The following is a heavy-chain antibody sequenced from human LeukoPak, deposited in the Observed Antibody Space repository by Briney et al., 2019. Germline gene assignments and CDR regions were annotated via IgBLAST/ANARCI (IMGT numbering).Heavy chain of an antibody. CDR2: INHSGST. CDR3: AGSPNRFWSAFQH. Sequence: SETLSLTCAVYGGSFSGYYWNWIRQPPGKGLEWIGEINHSGSTNYTPSLKSRVTISVDTSKNQFSLKLSSVTAADTAVYYCAGSPNRFWSAFQHWGQGTLVTVSS. CDR1: GGSFSGYY. D-gene: IGHD3-3*01. V-gene: IGHV4-34*01. J-gene: IGHJ1*01.